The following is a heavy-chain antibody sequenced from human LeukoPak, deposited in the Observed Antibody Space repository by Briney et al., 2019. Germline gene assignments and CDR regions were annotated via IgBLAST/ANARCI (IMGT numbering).Heavy chain of an antibody. CDR2: IIPIFGTA. J-gene: IGHJ4*02. Sequence: SVKVSCKASGGTFSSYAISWVRQAPGQGLEWMGGIIPIFGTANYAQKLQGRVTMTTDTSTSTAYMELRSLRSDDTAVYYCARELPPAYYYDSSGAIDYWGQGTLVTVSS. CDR1: GGTFSSYA. CDR3: ARELPPAYYYDSSGAIDY. V-gene: IGHV1-69*05. D-gene: IGHD3-22*01.